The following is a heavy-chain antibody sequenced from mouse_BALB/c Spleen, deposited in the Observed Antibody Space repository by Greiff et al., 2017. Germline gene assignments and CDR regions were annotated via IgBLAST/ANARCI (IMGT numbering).Heavy chain of an antibody. CDR2: IDPANGNT. J-gene: IGHJ4*01. CDR3: AKGNPLYDYAMDY. Sequence: EVQLQQSGAELVKPGASVKLSCTASGFNIKDTYMHWVKQRPEQGLEWIGRIDPANGNTKYDPKFQGKATITANTSSNTAYLQLRSLTSEDTAVYYCAKGNPLYDYAMDYWGQGTSVTVSS. V-gene: IGHV14-3*02. CDR1: GFNIKDTY. D-gene: IGHD2-1*01.